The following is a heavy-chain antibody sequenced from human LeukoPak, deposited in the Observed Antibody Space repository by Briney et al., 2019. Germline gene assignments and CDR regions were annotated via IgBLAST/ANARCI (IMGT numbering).Heavy chain of an antibody. J-gene: IGHJ6*03. Sequence: SETLSLTCAVYGGSFSGYYWNWIRQPPGKGLEWIGEINHSGSTNYIPSLKSRVTISVDTSKNQFSLKLSSVTAADTAVYYCARGGSSWPYYYYYMDVWGKGTTVTVSS. CDR2: INHSGST. V-gene: IGHV4-34*01. CDR3: ARGGSSWPYYYYYMDV. D-gene: IGHD6-13*01. CDR1: GGSFSGYY.